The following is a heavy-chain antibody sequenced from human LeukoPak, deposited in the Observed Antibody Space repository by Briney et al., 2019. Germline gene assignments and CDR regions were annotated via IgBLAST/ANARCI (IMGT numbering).Heavy chain of an antibody. D-gene: IGHD3-22*01. V-gene: IGHV3-23*01. J-gene: IGHJ4*02. CDR3: AKAGGYYDSSGPWGY. Sequence: QSGRSLRLSCAASGFTFSSYAMSWVRQAPGKGLEWVSAISGSGGSTYYADSVKGRFTISRDSSKNTLYLQMNSLRAEDTAVYYCAKAGGYYDSSGPWGYWGQGTLVTVSS. CDR1: GFTFSSYA. CDR2: ISGSGGST.